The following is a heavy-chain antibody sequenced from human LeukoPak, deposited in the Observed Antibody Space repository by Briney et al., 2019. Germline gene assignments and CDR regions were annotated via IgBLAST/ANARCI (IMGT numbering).Heavy chain of an antibody. CDR1: GFTFNTYT. CDR3: ARESTYYESSGQVPFDY. V-gene: IGHV3-48*01. Sequence: GGSLRLSCAASGFTFNTYTMNWVRQAPGKGLEWVSYISGSSGIIDYADSVRGRFTISRDNAKNSLYLQMNSLRAEDTAVYYSARESTYYESSGQVPFDYWGQGTLVTVSS. D-gene: IGHD3-22*01. CDR2: ISGSSGII. J-gene: IGHJ4*02.